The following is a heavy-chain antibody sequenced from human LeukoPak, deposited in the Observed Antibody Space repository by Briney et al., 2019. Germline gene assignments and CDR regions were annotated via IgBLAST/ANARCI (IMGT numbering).Heavy chain of an antibody. CDR2: IYGSGGT. Sequence: PSETLSLTCTVSGGSISSYYWTWIRQPPGKGLEWIGYIYGSGGTSYNPSLKSRVTISVDTSKSHFSLKLTSVTAADTAVYYCAGGIVLLSAALIPYFDYWGRGTLVTVSS. D-gene: IGHD2/OR15-2a*01. CDR3: AGGIVLLSAALIPYFDY. J-gene: IGHJ4*01. CDR1: GGSISSYY. V-gene: IGHV4-59*01.